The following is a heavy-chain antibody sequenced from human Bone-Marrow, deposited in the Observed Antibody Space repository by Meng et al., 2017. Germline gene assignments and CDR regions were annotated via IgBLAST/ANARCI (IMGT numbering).Heavy chain of an antibody. CDR3: ARPPPHSGYGASYFDY. Sequence: LVVVAWGGVVQPGTSLGLHFEAGGFTFSSFAMPWVGQAPGKGLEWVVVISYDGSNKYYADSVKGRFTISRDNSKNTLYLQMNSLRAEDTAVYYCARPPPHSGYGASYFDYWGQGTLVTVSS. CDR2: ISYDGSNK. CDR1: GFTFSSFA. J-gene: IGHJ4*02. V-gene: IGHV3-30*01. D-gene: IGHD5-12*01.